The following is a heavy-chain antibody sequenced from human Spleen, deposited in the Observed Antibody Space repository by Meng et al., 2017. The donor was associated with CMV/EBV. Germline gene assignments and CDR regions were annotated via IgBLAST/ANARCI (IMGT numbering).Heavy chain of an antibody. CDR2: IYSGGST. D-gene: IGHD4-23*01. J-gene: IGHJ3*02. CDR3: AKVYGGNSLDAFDI. CDR1: GFTFSSYS. V-gene: IGHV3-23*03. Sequence: GGSLRLSCAASGFTFSSYSMNWVRQAPGKGLEWVSVIYSGGSTYYADSVQGRLTISRDNSKNTLYLEMSSLRVEDTAIYYCAKVYGGNSLDAFDIWGQGTMVTVSS.